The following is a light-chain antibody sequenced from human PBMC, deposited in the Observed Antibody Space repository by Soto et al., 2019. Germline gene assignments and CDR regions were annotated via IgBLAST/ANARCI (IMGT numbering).Light chain of an antibody. CDR2: SNN. CDR3: AAWDVSLNGGV. CDR1: SSNIGSNS. Sequence: QSVLTQPPSASGTPGQRVTISCSGSSSNIGSNSVNWYQQLPGTAPKLLIYSNNQRPSGVPDRFSGSKSGTSASLAISGLQSEEEADYYCAAWDVSLNGGVFGGGTKLTVL. J-gene: IGLJ3*02. V-gene: IGLV1-44*01.